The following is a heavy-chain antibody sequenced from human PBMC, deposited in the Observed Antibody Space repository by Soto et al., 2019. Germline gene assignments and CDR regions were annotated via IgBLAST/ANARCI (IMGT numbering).Heavy chain of an antibody. CDR1: GFTFSRYA. CDR3: AKGRISTTTYTSFDS. Sequence: PGGSLRLSCAASGFTFSRYAMSWVRQAPGKGLEWVSTFSGPGGGTCYADSVKGRFTISRDNFKNTLYLQMSSLRAEDTAVYYCAKGRISTTTYTSFDSWGQGTLVTVSS. D-gene: IGHD1-26*01. CDR2: FSGPGGGT. V-gene: IGHV3-23*01. J-gene: IGHJ5*01.